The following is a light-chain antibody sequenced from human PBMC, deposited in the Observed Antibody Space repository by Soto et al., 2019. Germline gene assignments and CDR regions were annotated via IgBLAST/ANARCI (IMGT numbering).Light chain of an antibody. V-gene: IGKV1-9*01. CDR3: QQLKCQPLT. J-gene: IGKJ4*01. Sequence: ILLTQSPASLSVYVGERVTITCRASQGISSYLAWYQQKPGKAPKLLIYAASTLQSGVPSRFSGSGSGTDFTLTISFLPPEDFVTYCYQQLKCQPLTFGEGTNVDIK. CDR1: QGISSY. CDR2: AAS.